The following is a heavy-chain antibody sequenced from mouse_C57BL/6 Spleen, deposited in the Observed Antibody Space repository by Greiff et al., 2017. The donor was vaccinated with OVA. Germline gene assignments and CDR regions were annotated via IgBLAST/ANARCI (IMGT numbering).Heavy chain of an antibody. CDR1: GYAFSSSW. CDR2: IYPGDGDT. V-gene: IGHV1-82*01. D-gene: IGHD2-4*01. CDR3: ARIRDYDGGYFDV. Sequence: QVQLKESGPELVKPGASVKISCKASGYAFSSSWMNWVKQRPGKGLEWIGRIYPGDGDTNYNGKFKGKATLTADKSSSTAYMQLSSLTSEDSAVYFCARIRDYDGGYFDVWGTGTTVTVSS. J-gene: IGHJ1*03.